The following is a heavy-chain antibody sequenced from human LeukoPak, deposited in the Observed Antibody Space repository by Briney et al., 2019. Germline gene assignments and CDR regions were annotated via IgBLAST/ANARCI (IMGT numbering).Heavy chain of an antibody. V-gene: IGHV3-23*01. Sequence: GGSLRLFCAASGFTFSSYAMSWLRQAPGKGLEWVSAISGSGGSTYNADSVKGRFTISRDNSKNTLYLQMNSLRAEDRAVYYCAKDSSRQLYCSGTSCYPYTYWGQGTLVTVSS. D-gene: IGHD2-2*01. J-gene: IGHJ4*02. CDR2: ISGSGGST. CDR3: AKDSSRQLYCSGTSCYPYTY. CDR1: GFTFSSYA.